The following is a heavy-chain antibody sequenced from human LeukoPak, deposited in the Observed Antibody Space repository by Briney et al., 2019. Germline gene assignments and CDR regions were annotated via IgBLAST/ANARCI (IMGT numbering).Heavy chain of an antibody. V-gene: IGHV4-61*01. J-gene: IGHJ4*02. Sequence: SETLSLTCTVSGGSVSSGSYYWSWIWQPPGKGLEWIGYIYYSGSTNYNPSLKSRVTISVDTSKNQFSLKLSSVTAADTAVYYCARATLLWFGELFTSFDYWGQGTLVTVSS. D-gene: IGHD3-10*01. CDR1: GGSVSSGSYY. CDR2: IYYSGST. CDR3: ARATLLWFGELFTSFDY.